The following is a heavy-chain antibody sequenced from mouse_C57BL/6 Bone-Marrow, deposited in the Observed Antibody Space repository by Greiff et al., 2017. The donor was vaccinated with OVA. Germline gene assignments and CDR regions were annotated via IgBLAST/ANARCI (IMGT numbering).Heavy chain of an antibody. CDR3: ARQGDYYGSYAMDY. Sequence: EVKVEESGGGLVQPGGSLKLSCAASGFTFSDYYMYWVRQTPEKRLEWVAYISNGGGSTYYPDTVKGRFTISRNNAKNTLYLQMSRLKSEDTAMYYCARQGDYYGSYAMDYWGQGTSVTVSS. D-gene: IGHD1-1*01. V-gene: IGHV5-12*01. CDR1: GFTFSDYY. J-gene: IGHJ4*01. CDR2: ISNGGGST.